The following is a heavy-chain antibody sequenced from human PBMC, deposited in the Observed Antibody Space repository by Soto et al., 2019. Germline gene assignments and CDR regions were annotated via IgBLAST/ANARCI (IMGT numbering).Heavy chain of an antibody. CDR1: GFTVSSNY. Sequence: GGSLRLSCAASGFTVSSNYMSWVRQAPGKGLEWVSVIYSGGSTYYADSVKGRFTISRHNSKNTLYLQMNSLRAEDTAVYYCARSGYYGSGSHYNDAFDIWGQGTMVTVSS. CDR2: IYSGGST. J-gene: IGHJ3*02. V-gene: IGHV3-53*04. D-gene: IGHD3-10*01. CDR3: ARSGYYGSGSHYNDAFDI.